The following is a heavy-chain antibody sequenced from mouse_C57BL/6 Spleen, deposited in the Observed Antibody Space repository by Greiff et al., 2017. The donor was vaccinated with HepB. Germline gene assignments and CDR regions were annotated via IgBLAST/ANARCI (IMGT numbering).Heavy chain of an antibody. J-gene: IGHJ4*01. D-gene: IGHD1-1*01. CDR1: GYTFTSYW. CDR2: IHPNSGST. CDR3: ANYYGSSSYYYAMDY. V-gene: IGHV1-64*01. Sequence: QVQLQQSGAELVKPGASVKLSCKASGYTFTSYWMHWAKQRPGQGLEWIGMIHPNSGSTNYNEKFKSKATLTVDKSSSTAYMQLSSLTSEDSAVYYCANYYGSSSYYYAMDYWGQGTSVTVSS.